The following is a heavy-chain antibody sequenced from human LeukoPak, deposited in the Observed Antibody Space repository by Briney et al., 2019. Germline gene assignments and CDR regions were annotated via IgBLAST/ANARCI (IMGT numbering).Heavy chain of an antibody. D-gene: IGHD4-17*01. CDR2: INSDGINT. V-gene: IGHV3-74*01. CDR3: ARGDYLDAFDI. J-gene: IGHJ3*02. CDR1: GFTFSNYW. Sequence: GSLRLSCAASGFTFSNYWMHWVRQTPGKGLVWVSRINSDGINTSYADSVKGRFTISRDNAKNSLYLQLNGLRAEDTAVYYCARGDYLDAFDIWGQGTMVTVSS.